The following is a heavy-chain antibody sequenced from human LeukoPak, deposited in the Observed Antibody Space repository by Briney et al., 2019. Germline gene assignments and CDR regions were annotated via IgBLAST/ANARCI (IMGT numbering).Heavy chain of an antibody. J-gene: IGHJ4*02. CDR3: ATFWSGSDFDY. Sequence: GGSLRLSCAASGFTFSSYGLHWVRQAPGKGLVWVSRINSDGSTTSYADSVKGRLTISRDNAKNTLYLQMNSLRAEDTAVYYCATFWSGSDFDYWGQGTLVTVSS. D-gene: IGHD3-3*01. CDR1: GFTFSSYG. CDR2: INSDGSTT. V-gene: IGHV3-74*01.